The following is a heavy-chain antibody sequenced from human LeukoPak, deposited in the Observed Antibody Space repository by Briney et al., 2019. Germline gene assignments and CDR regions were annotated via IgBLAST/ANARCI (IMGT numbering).Heavy chain of an antibody. J-gene: IGHJ6*03. CDR1: GFTFSSYW. V-gene: IGHV3-7*01. Sequence: GGSLRLSCAASGFTFSSYWMSWVRQAPGKGLEWVANIKQDGSEKYYVDSVKGRFTISRDNAKNSLYLQMNSLRAEDTAVYYCARDFNPPYLYCYYYYMDVWGKGTTVTVSS. CDR2: IKQDGSEK. CDR3: ARDFNPPYLYCYYYYMDV.